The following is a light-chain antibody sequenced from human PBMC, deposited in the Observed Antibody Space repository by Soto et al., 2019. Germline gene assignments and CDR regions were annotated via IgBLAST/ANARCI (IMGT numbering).Light chain of an antibody. V-gene: IGKV3-15*01. Sequence: EIVLTQSPATLSVSPGERVTLSCRASESVDINLAWYQQKPGQAPRLLIYGASTRATGFPARFSGSGSGTDFTLTISSLQPEDVATYYCQKYNSAPWTFGQGTKVDI. CDR2: GAS. J-gene: IGKJ1*01. CDR1: ESVDIN. CDR3: QKYNSAPWT.